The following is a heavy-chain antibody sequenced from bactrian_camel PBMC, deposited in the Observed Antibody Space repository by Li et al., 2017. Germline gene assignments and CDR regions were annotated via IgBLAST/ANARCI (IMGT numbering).Heavy chain of an antibody. J-gene: IGHJ4*01. Sequence: DVQLVESGGGSVHSGGSLRLSCAASEGTISSDCVGWFRQAPGKEREGVAAIYIAGGSTYYAESVKGRFTISHDNAKGTVYLQMNSLKPEDSARYSCETTRSMDGTRACSNYRRGQGTQVTVS. CDR1: EGTISSDC. V-gene: IGHV3S31*01. D-gene: IGHD5*01. CDR3: ETTRSMDGTRACSNYR. CDR2: IYIAGGST.